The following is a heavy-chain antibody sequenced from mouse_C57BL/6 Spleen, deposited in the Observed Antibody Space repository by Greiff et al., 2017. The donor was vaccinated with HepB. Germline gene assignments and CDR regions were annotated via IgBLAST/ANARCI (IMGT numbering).Heavy chain of an antibody. CDR1: GFTFSSYA. D-gene: IGHD1-1*01. V-gene: IGHV5-4*01. J-gene: IGHJ2*01. CDR2: ISDGGSYT. Sequence: EVNLVESGGGLVKPGGSLKLSCAASGFTFSSYAMSWVRQTPEKRLEWVATISDGGSYTYYPDNVKGRFTISRDNAKNNLYLQMSHLKSEDTAMYYCARDRRRYYFDYWGQGTTLTVSS. CDR3: ARDRRRYYFDY.